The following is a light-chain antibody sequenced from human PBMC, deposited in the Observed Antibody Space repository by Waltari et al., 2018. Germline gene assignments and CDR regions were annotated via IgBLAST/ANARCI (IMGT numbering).Light chain of an antibody. CDR3: SSYAGSNNYV. V-gene: IGLV2-8*01. CDR2: EVT. J-gene: IGLJ1*01. CDR1: RSAVGGFNY. Sequence: QSALTQPPSPSGSPGQSVTIPCTGTRSAVGGFNYVSWYHQYPGQAPKLISYEVTKPPSGVRDRFSGSKSGNTASLTVSGLQAEDEADYYCSSYAGSNNYVFGTGTKVTVL.